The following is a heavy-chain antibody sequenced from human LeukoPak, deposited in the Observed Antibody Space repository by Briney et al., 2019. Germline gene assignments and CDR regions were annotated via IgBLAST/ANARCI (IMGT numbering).Heavy chain of an antibody. CDR1: GYTFTGYY. Sequence: ASVKVSCKASGYTFTGYYMHWVRQAPGQGLEWMGWINPNSGGTNYAQKFQGRVTMTRDTSISTAYMELSRLRSDDTAVYYCARTEDVGPTFACFWGQGTLVTVSS. CDR2: INPNSGGT. J-gene: IGHJ4*02. V-gene: IGHV1-2*02. CDR3: ARTEDVGPTFACF. D-gene: IGHD3-16*01.